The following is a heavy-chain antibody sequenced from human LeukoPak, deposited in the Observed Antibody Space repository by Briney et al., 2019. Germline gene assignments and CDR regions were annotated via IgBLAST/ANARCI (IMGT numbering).Heavy chain of an antibody. CDR3: TTAPHGLFDY. J-gene: IGHJ4*02. V-gene: IGHV3-15*01. Sequence: MSGGSLRLSCAASGFTFSNAWMSWVRQAPGKGLEWLGRIKSKADGETTDYAAPVKGRFTISRDDSKSMLYLQMNSLKAEDTAVYYCTTAPHGLFDYWGQGTLVTVSS. CDR1: GFTFSNAW. CDR2: IKSKADGETT.